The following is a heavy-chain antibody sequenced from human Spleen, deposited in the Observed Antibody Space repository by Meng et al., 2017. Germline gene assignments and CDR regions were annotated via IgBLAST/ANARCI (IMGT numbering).Heavy chain of an antibody. CDR3: AREDCSGGSCNDFHYFGMDV. V-gene: IGHV1-18*01. CDR2: INAYNGNT. Sequence: ASVKVSCKASGYTLSSDGFSWVRQAPGQGLEWMGWINAYNGNTDYAQKFQGRVTMTTDTSTSTAYMELRSLRSDDTAVYYCAREDCSGGSCNDFHYFGMDVWGQGTTVTVSS. J-gene: IGHJ6*02. D-gene: IGHD2-15*01. CDR1: GYTLSSDG.